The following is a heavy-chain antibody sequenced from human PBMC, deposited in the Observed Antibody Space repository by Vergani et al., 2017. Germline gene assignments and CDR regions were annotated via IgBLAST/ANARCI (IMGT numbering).Heavy chain of an antibody. CDR2: ISGSGGST. CDR1: GFTFSSYA. J-gene: IGHJ6*02. CDR3: ARGLGLFYYYGMDV. V-gene: IGHV3-23*01. D-gene: IGHD3-10*01. Sequence: EVQLLESGGGLVQPGGSLRLSCAASGFTFSSYAMSWVRQAPGKGLEWVSAISGSGGSTYYADSVKGRFTISRDNSKNTLYLQMNSLRAEDTAVYYCARGLGLFYYYGMDVWGQGTTVTVSS.